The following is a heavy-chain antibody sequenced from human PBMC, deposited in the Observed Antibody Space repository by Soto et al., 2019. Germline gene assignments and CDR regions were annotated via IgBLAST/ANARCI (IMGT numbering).Heavy chain of an antibody. D-gene: IGHD2-21*01. V-gene: IGHV2-5*02. CDR1: GFSLSTSGVG. J-gene: IGHJ4*02. CDR3: AHVYSSDVSFAY. Sequence: QITLKESGPTLVKPTQTLTLTCTFSGFSLSTSGVGVGWIRQPPGKALEWLALIYWDDDKRYSPSLKSRLTLTKDTPKNQVVLTMTNMDPVDTATYYCAHVYSSDVSFAYWGQGTLVTVSS. CDR2: IYWDDDK.